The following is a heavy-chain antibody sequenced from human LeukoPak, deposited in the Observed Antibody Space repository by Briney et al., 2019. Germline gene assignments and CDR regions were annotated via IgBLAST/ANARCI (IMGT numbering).Heavy chain of an antibody. Sequence: GASVKVSCKASGYTFTSYGISWVRQAPGQGLEWMGWIRAYNGNTNYAQKLQGRVTMTTDTSTSTAYMELRSLRSDDTAVYYCARDWTIANMVRELDYWGQGTLVTVSS. V-gene: IGHV1-18*04. J-gene: IGHJ4*02. CDR3: ARDWTIANMVRELDY. D-gene: IGHD3-10*01. CDR2: IRAYNGNT. CDR1: GYTFTSYG.